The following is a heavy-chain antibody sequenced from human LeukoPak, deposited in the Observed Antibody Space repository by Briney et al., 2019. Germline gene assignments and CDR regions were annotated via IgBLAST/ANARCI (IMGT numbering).Heavy chain of an antibody. Sequence: PGGSLRLSCAASGISFSSHGTHWVRQAPGKGLEWVAAIWFDGSKKYYADSVKGRFTISRDNSKNTLYLQMDSLRVEDTAVYYCARLLGSLPGSNGMDVWGQGTTVTV. CDR1: GISFSSHG. D-gene: IGHD3-10*01. V-gene: IGHV3-33*01. J-gene: IGHJ6*02. CDR2: IWFDGSKK. CDR3: ARLLGSLPGSNGMDV.